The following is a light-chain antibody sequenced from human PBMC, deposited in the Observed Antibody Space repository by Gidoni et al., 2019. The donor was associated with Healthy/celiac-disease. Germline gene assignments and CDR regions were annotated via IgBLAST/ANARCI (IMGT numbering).Light chain of an antibody. J-gene: IGLJ1*01. CDR3: SSYTSSSPRV. Sequence: QSALTQPPSVSGSPGQSITISCTGTSRDVSGYNYISWYQQHPGKAPILMIYDASNRPSGVSNRFSGAKSGNTASLTISGLQAEDEADYYCSSYTSSSPRVFGTGTKVTVL. CDR1: SRDVSGYNY. V-gene: IGLV2-14*01. CDR2: DAS.